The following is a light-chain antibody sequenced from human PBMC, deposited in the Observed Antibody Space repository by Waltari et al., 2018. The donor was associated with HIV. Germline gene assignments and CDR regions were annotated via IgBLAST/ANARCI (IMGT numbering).Light chain of an antibody. CDR3: GTWDSSLSAVV. V-gene: IGLV1-51*01. Sequence: QSVLTQPPSVSAAPGQKVTISCSGSRSNIGNNYVSWYQQLPGTAPKLLIYDNDKRPSGIPDRVSGSKSGTSATLGITGLQTGDEADYYCGTWDSSLSAVVCGGGTKLTVL. J-gene: IGLJ2*01. CDR1: RSNIGNNY. CDR2: DND.